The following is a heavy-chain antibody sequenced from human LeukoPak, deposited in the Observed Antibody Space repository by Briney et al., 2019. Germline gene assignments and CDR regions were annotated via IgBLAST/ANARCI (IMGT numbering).Heavy chain of an antibody. Sequence: ASVKVSCKASGSTFTSHYMHWVRHAPEQGLEWMGIINPTGGSTSYAQKYQGRVTMTRDTSTSTDYMELSSLTYEDTAVYYCARDVSSTSSWWFDTWGQGTLVIVSS. D-gene: IGHD2-2*01. CDR2: INPTGGST. V-gene: IGHV1-46*01. CDR1: GSTFTSHY. CDR3: ARDVSSTSSWWFDT. J-gene: IGHJ5*02.